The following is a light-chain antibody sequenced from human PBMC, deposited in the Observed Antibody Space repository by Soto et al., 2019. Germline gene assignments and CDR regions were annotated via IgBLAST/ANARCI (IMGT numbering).Light chain of an antibody. CDR3: QQYNSYS. Sequence: IVMTRSPATLSVSPGERATLSCRASQTISNNLAWYQQKPGQAPRLLIYGASTRVTGIPARFSGSGSGTEFTLTISSLQPDDFATYYRQQYNSYSFGQGTKVDIK. J-gene: IGKJ1*01. V-gene: IGKV3-15*01. CDR1: QTISNN. CDR2: GAS.